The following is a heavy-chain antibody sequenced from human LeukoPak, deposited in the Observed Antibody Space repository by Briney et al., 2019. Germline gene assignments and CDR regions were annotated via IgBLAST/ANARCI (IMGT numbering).Heavy chain of an antibody. CDR3: AKGSDLPITTDRGYSYGRGGGPFDY. Sequence: GGSLRLSCAASGFTFSSYAMSWVRQAPGKGLEWVSAISGSGGSTYYADSVKGRFTISRDNSKNTLYLQMDSLRAEDTAVYYCAKGSDLPITTDRGYSYGRGGGPFDYWGQGTLVTVSS. CDR2: ISGSGGST. CDR1: GFTFSSYA. J-gene: IGHJ4*02. V-gene: IGHV3-23*01. D-gene: IGHD5-18*01.